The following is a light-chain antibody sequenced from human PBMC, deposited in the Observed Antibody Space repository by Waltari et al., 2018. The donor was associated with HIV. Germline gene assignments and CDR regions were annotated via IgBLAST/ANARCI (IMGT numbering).Light chain of an antibody. CDR2: GN. V-gene: IGLV1-40*01. J-gene: IGLJ2*01. CDR1: SSNIGARFD. Sequence: QSVLTQPPSVSGAPGQTVTISCTGSSSNIGARFDVHWYQQIPGTAPKLLMYGNNRPSGVPDRFSGSKSGTSASLAITGLQAEDEADYYCQTYDISLSGSVVFGGGTKLTVL. CDR3: QTYDISLSGSVV.